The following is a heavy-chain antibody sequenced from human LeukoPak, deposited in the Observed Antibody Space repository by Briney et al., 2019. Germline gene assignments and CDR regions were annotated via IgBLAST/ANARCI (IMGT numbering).Heavy chain of an antibody. Sequence: PGGSLRLSCAASGFTFSNDWMSWVRQAPGKGLEWMASIKGDGSDKYYVDSVKGRFTISRDNAKNSMYLQMNSLRAEDTAVYYCARDPETRRGRDGLDHWGPGTLVIVSS. CDR3: ARDPETRRGRDGLDH. D-gene: IGHD1-14*01. CDR1: GFTFSNDW. J-gene: IGHJ4*02. V-gene: IGHV3-7*01. CDR2: IKGDGSDK.